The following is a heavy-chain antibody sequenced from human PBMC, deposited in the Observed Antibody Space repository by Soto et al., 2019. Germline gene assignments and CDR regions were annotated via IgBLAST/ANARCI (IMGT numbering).Heavy chain of an antibody. V-gene: IGHV4-31*03. CDR1: GGSISSGPYY. Sequence: SETLSLTCSVSGGSISSGPYYWSWIRQHPGKGLEWIGYIYRSGSTYYRSSLKSRVTISIDTSKNQFSLKLTSVTAADTAVYYCARGEDSTNWYPFDYWGQGILVTVSS. J-gene: IGHJ4*02. D-gene: IGHD6-13*01. CDR2: IYRSGST. CDR3: ARGEDSTNWYPFDY.